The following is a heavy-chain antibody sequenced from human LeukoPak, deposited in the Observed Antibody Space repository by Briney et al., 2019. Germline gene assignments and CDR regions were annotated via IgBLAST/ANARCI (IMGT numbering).Heavy chain of an antibody. CDR2: INHSGST. CDR3: ARGRNSVY. CDR1: GGSISSYY. Sequence: SETLSLTCTVSGGSISSYYWSWICQPPGKGLEWIGEINHSGSTNYNPSLKSRVTISVDTSKNQFSLKLSSVTAADTAVYYCARGRNSVYWGQGTLVTVSS. V-gene: IGHV4-34*01. J-gene: IGHJ4*02. D-gene: IGHD3-10*01.